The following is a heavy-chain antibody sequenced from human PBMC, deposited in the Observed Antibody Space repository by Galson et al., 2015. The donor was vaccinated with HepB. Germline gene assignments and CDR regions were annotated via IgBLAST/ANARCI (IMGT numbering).Heavy chain of an antibody. Sequence: SVKVSCKASGYTFTSYDVSWVRQAPGQGLEWMGWISGNNGDTNYAQKLRGRVTVTTDTSTSTAYKELRSLRSDDPAVYYCARGGGSSARGMDVWGQGTTVTVSS. D-gene: IGHD1-26*01. J-gene: IGHJ6*02. V-gene: IGHV1-18*04. CDR3: ARGGGSSARGMDV. CDR1: GYTFTSYD. CDR2: ISGNNGDT.